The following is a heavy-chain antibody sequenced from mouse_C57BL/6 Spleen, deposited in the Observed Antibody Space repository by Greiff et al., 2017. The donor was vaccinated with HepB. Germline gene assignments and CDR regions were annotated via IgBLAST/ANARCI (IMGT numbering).Heavy chain of an antibody. Sequence: ESGPGLVKPSQSLSLTCSVTGYSITSGYYWNWIRQFPGNKLEWMGYISYDGSNNYNPSLKNRISITRDTSKNQFFLKLNSVTTEDTATYYCAIYYGNYNAMDYWGQGTSVTVSS. CDR1: GYSITSGYY. J-gene: IGHJ4*01. CDR2: ISYDGSN. CDR3: AIYYGNYNAMDY. D-gene: IGHD2-1*01. V-gene: IGHV3-6*01.